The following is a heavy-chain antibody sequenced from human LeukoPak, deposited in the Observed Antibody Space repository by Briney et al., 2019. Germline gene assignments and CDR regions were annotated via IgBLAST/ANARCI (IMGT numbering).Heavy chain of an antibody. D-gene: IGHD2-2*01. CDR1: GYTFNSFG. Sequence: ASVKVSCKTSGYTFNSFGITWLRQAPGQGLEWLGWISAYKDFTSHAQKFQDRIIMTTDTSTTTAYMELSRLRSDDTAVYYCATSTQSTSWPIFDYWGQGTLVTVSS. J-gene: IGHJ4*02. CDR3: ATSTQSTSWPIFDY. V-gene: IGHV1-18*01. CDR2: ISAYKDFT.